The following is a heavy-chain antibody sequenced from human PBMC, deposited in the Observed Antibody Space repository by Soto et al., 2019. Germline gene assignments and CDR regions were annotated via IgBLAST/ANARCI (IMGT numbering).Heavy chain of an antibody. CDR2: IIPIFGTA. D-gene: IGHD1-26*01. J-gene: IGHJ6*02. V-gene: IGHV1-69*13. Sequence: SVKVSCKAPGGTFSSYAISWVRQAPGQGLEWMGGIIPIFGTANYAQKFQGRVTITADESTSTAYMELSSLRSEDTAVYYCARDLGLGGSYGTGTSYYYYGMDVWGQGTTVTVS. CDR3: ARDLGLGGSYGTGTSYYYYGMDV. CDR1: GGTFSSYA.